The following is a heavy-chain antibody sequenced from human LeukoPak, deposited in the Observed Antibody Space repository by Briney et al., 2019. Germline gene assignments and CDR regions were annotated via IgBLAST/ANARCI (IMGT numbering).Heavy chain of an antibody. CDR2: ISAYNGNT. D-gene: IGHD3-10*01. CDR1: GYRFTSYG. J-gene: IGHJ4*02. Sequence: ASVKVSCKSSGYRFTSYGISWVRQDPGQGLEWMGWISAYNGNTNYAQKLQGRVTMTTDTSTSTAYMELRSLRSDDTAVYYCARALKLDLDYWGQGTLVTVSS. V-gene: IGHV1-18*01. CDR3: ARALKLDLDY.